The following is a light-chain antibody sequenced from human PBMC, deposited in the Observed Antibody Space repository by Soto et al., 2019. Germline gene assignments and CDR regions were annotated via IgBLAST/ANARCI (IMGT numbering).Light chain of an antibody. CDR2: SAS. CDR1: QGISSW. CDR3: QQGHSFPLT. V-gene: IGKV1-12*01. J-gene: IGKJ4*01. Sequence: DIQMAQSPSAVSASVGDRVTISSRASQGISSWLAWHQQKPGKAPKLLIYSASSLQSGVPSRFSGSGSGTDFTLTISSLQPEDFATYYCQQGHSFPLTFGGGTKVDIK.